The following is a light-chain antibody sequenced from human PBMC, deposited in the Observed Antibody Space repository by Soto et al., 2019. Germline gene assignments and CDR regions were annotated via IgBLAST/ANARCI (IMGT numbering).Light chain of an antibody. J-gene: IGKJ4*01. V-gene: IGKV3-20*01. CDR2: GAS. Sequence: EMVLTQSPGTLSLSPGERATLSCSASQSVSSSYLAWYQQKPGQAPRLLIHGASSRATGIPDRFSGSGSGTDFTLTISRLEPEDFAVYYCQQYGSSPLTFGGGTKVEIK. CDR1: QSVSSSY. CDR3: QQYGSSPLT.